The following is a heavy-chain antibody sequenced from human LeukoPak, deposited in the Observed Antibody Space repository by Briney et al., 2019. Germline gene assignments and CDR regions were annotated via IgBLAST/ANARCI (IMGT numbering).Heavy chain of an antibody. CDR2: IRGNGEK. CDR3: ARSSSVSSIDADR. J-gene: IGHJ4*02. CDR1: GLSFSSFD. Sequence: GGSLRLSCAASGLSFSSFDMSWVRQGPARGLVWVSSIRGNGEKFYADSVKGRFTLSSDISRNTVYFQLNNLRVEDTAIYYCARSSSVSSIDADRWGQGTLVTVSS. V-gene: IGHV3-23*01. D-gene: IGHD6-6*01.